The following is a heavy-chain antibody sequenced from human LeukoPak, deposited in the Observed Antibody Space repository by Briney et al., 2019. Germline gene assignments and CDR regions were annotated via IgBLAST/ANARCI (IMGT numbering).Heavy chain of an antibody. J-gene: IGHJ6*02. CDR2: ISSSGSTI. V-gene: IGHV3-11*01. D-gene: IGHD3-9*01. Sequence: TGGSLRLSCAASGFTFSDYYMSWIRKAPGKGLEWVSYISSSGSTIYYADSVKGRFTISRDNAKNSLYLQMNSLRAEDTAVYYCARDPSPTYYDILTGYHRYYYYGMDVWGQGTTVTVSS. CDR3: ARDPSPTYYDILTGYHRYYYYGMDV. CDR1: GFTFSDYY.